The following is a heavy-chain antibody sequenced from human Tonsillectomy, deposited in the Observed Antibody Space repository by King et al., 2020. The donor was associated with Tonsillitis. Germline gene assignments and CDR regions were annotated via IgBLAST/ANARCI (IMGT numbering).Heavy chain of an antibody. CDR2: INHSGST. D-gene: IGHD5-18*01. CDR1: GGSFSGYY. V-gene: IGHV4-34*01. Sequence: VQLQQWGAGLLKPSETLSLTCAVYGGSFSGYYWSWIRQPPGKGLEWIGEINHSGSTHYNPSLKSRITISVDASKNHFSLKLNSVTAADTAVYYCARGIHSYYYYMDVWGKGTTVTVSS. CDR3: ARGIHSYYYYMDV. J-gene: IGHJ6*03.